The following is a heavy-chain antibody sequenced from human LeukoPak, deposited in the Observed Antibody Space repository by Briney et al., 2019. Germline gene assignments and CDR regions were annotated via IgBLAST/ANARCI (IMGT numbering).Heavy chain of an antibody. J-gene: IGHJ6*03. D-gene: IGHD6-19*01. CDR3: ARDFREDSSGWFIYYYYMDV. V-gene: IGHV3-7*03. Sequence: PGGSLRLSCAASGFTFSNAWMSWVRQAPGEGLEWVANIKQDGSEKYYVDSVKGRFTISRDNAKNSLYLQMNSLRAEDTALYYCARDFREDSSGWFIYYYYMDVWGKGTTVTVSS. CDR1: GFTFSNAW. CDR2: IKQDGSEK.